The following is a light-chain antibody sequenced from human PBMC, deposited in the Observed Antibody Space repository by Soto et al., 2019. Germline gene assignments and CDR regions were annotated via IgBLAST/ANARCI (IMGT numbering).Light chain of an antibody. Sequence: QSALTQPRSVSGSPGQSVTISCTGTSSDIGVHNYVSWFLHHPGKAPRVVIYDVSERPSGVPDRFSGSKSGNTASLTISGLQAEDEADYYCCSYAGTYYVFGTGTKLTVL. V-gene: IGLV2-11*01. J-gene: IGLJ1*01. CDR1: SSDIGVHNY. CDR3: CSYAGTYYV. CDR2: DVS.